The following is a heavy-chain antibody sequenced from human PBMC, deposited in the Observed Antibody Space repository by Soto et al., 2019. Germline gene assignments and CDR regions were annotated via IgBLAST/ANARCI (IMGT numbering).Heavy chain of an antibody. V-gene: IGHV4-39*01. CDR1: GGSISSSSYY. Sequence: SETLSLTCTVSGGSISSSSYYWGWLRQPPGQGLEWIGSIYYSGSTYYNPSLTSRVTTSVDTSKNQFSLKLSSVTAADTAVYYCARHLRENFQLFYYYGMDGWGQGTTVTVSS. CDR2: IYYSGST. J-gene: IGHJ6*02. CDR3: ARHLRENFQLFYYYGMDG. D-gene: IGHD3-16*01.